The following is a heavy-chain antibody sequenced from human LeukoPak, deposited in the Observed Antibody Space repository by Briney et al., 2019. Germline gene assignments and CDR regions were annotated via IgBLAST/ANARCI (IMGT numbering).Heavy chain of an antibody. V-gene: IGHV3-64*01. CDR1: GFTFSSYA. Sequence: PGGSLRLSCAASGFTFSSYAMHWVRQALGKGLEYVSAISSNGGSTYYANSVKGRFTISRDNSKNTLYLQMGSLRAEDMAVYYCARDSVATITAPFDYWGQGTLVTVSS. CDR2: ISSNGGST. CDR3: ARDSVATITAPFDY. D-gene: IGHD5-12*01. J-gene: IGHJ4*02.